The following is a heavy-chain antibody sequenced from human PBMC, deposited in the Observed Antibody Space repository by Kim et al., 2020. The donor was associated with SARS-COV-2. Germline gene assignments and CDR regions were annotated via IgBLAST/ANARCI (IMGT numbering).Heavy chain of an antibody. V-gene: IGHV1-18*04. D-gene: IGHD3-10*01. J-gene: IGHJ4*02. Sequence: ASVKVSCKASGYRFRNYGINWVRQAPGQGLEWMGGIRVYNGNTEYAQNLQDRVTMTTDASTNTVYMELRSLRPNDTAVYYCARDGVGADYWGQGTLVTVCS. CDR1: GYRFRNYG. CDR2: IRVYNGNT. CDR3: ARDGVGADY.